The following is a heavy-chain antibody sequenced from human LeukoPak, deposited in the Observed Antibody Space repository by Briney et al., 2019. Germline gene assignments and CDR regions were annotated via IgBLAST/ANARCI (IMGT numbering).Heavy chain of an antibody. CDR2: INHSGST. CDR3: ARGQGGYSYGI. D-gene: IGHD5-18*01. CDR1: GGSFSGYY. V-gene: IGHV4-34*01. Sequence: SETLSLTCAVYGGSFSGYYWSWIRQPPGKGLEWIGEINHSGSTNYNPSLKSRVTISVDTSKNQFSLKLSSVTAADTAVYYCARGQGGYSYGIWGQGILVTVSS. J-gene: IGHJ4*02.